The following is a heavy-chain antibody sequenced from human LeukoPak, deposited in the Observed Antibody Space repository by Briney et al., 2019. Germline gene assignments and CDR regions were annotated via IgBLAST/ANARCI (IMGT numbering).Heavy chain of an antibody. V-gene: IGHV4-39*07. CDR3: ARVYSGSYGLDY. CDR2: IYYSGST. D-gene: IGHD1-26*01. Sequence: SETLSLTCTVSGGSISSSSYYWGWIRQPPGKGPEWIGSIYYSGSTYYNPSLKSRVTISVDTSKNQFSLKLSSVTAADTAVYYCARVYSGSYGLDYWGQGTLVTVSS. J-gene: IGHJ4*02. CDR1: GGSISSSSYY.